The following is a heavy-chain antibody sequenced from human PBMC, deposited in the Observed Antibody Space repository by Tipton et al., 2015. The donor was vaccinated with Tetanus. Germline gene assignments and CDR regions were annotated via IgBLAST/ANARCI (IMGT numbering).Heavy chain of an antibody. Sequence: GSLRLSCEASGFTFSSHWMSWVRQVPGKGLEWVANINQDGSAEFYVDSVKGRFTISRGNSKNSLSLQMNSLRADDTAVYYCVRRWFGTQYYFGMDVWGQGTTVTVSS. V-gene: IGHV3-7*01. D-gene: IGHD2/OR15-2a*01. CDR1: GFTFSSHW. CDR3: VRRWFGTQYYFGMDV. J-gene: IGHJ6*02. CDR2: INQDGSAE.